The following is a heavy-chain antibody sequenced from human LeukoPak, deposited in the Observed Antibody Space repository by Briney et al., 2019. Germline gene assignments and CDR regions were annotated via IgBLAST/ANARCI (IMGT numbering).Heavy chain of an antibody. D-gene: IGHD3-10*01. CDR3: GRGGGFGELFHY. CDR1: GYTFTSYY. V-gene: IGHV1-46*01. Sequence: ASVKVSCKASGYTFTSYYMHWVRQAPGQGLEWMGIINPSGGSTSYAQKFQGRVTMARDTSTSTVYMELSSLRSEDTAVYYCGRGGGFGELFHYWGQGTLVTVSS. CDR2: INPSGGST. J-gene: IGHJ4*02.